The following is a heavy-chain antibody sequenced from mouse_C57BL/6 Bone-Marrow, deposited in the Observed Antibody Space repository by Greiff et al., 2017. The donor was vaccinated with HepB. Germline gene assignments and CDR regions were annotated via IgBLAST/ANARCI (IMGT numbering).Heavy chain of an antibody. CDR3: VRGDYDYDSFAY. V-gene: IGHV10-3*01. Sequence: EVQLVESGGGLVQPTGSLKLSCAASGFTFNTYAMHWVRQAPGKGLEWVARLRSKSSNYATYYADSVKDRFTISRDDSQSMLYLQMNNLKTEDTAMYYCVRGDYDYDSFAYWGQGTLVTVSA. CDR1: GFTFNTYA. D-gene: IGHD2-4*01. CDR2: LRSKSSNYAT. J-gene: IGHJ3*01.